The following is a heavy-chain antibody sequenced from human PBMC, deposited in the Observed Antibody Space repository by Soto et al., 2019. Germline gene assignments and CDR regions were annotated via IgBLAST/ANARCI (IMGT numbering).Heavy chain of an antibody. J-gene: IGHJ4*02. CDR2: IYHSGST. CDR3: ARLTDFWSGYYHIDY. D-gene: IGHD3-3*01. CDR1: GGSISSGGYS. Sequence: SETLSLTCAVSGGSISSGGYSWSWIRQPPGKGLEWIGYIYHSGSTYYNPSLKSRVTISVDRSKNQFSLKLSSVTAADTAVYYCARLTDFWSGYYHIDYRGQGTLVTVSS. V-gene: IGHV4-30-2*01.